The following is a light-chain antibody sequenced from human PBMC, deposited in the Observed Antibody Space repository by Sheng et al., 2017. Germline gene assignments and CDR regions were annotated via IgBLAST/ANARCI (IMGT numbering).Light chain of an antibody. CDR3: MQALQTPT. J-gene: IGKJ4*01. CDR2: LGF. CDR1: QSLLYSNGYNY. Sequence: DIVMTQSPLSLPVTPGEPASISCRSSQSLLYSNGYNYLEWYLQRPGQSPQLLISLGFNRASGVPDRFSASGSGTDFTLKISRVEAEDVGIYYCMQALQTPTFGGGTRVEIK. V-gene: IGKV2-28*01.